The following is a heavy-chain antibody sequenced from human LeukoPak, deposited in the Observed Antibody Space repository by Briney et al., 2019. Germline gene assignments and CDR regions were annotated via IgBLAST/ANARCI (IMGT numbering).Heavy chain of an antibody. D-gene: IGHD1-26*01. CDR3: ARDTVGVTDY. CDR2: ISSSGSYI. V-gene: IGHV3-21*01. J-gene: IGHJ4*02. Sequence: GGSLRLSCAASGFTFSSYSMNWVRQAPGKGLEWVSSISSSGSYIYYADSVKGRFTISRDNAKNSLYLQMNSLRPEDTALYYCARDTVGVTDYWGQGTLVTVSS. CDR1: GFTFSSYS.